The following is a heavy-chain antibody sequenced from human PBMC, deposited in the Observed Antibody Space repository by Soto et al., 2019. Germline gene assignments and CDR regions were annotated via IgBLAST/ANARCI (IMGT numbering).Heavy chain of an antibody. CDR2: IGTAGDT. Sequence: VGSLRFSCAASGFTFSSYDMHWVRQATGKGLEWVSAIGTAGDTYYPGSVKGQFTISRENAKNSLYLQMNSLRAGDTAVYYCARGAPIFRVVAFPFDYWGQGTLVTVSS. CDR3: ARGAPIFRVVAFPFDY. J-gene: IGHJ4*02. D-gene: IGHD3-3*01. CDR1: GFTFSSYD. V-gene: IGHV3-13*01.